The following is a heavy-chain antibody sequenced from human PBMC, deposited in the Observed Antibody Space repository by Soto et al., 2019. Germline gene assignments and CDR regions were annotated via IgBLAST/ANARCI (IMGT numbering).Heavy chain of an antibody. CDR2: ISAYHRNT. CDR3: ARVIAAAADFDY. V-gene: IGHV1-18*01. D-gene: IGHD6-13*01. Sequence: QVQLVQSGAEVKKPGASVKVSCKASGYTFTSYGLSWVRQAPGQGLEWMGWISAYHRNTNYAQQLQGRVTMTTDTSTSAAYMELRSLRSDDTAVYYCARVIAAAADFDYWGHGTLVTVSS. J-gene: IGHJ4*01. CDR1: GYTFTSYG.